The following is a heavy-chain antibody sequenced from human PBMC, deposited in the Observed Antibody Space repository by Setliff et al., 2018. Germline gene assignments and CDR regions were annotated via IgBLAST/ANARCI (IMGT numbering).Heavy chain of an antibody. CDR1: GYTFTGYY. J-gene: IGHJ4*02. D-gene: IGHD5-18*01. CDR3: ARAPLESGYYYGQGHYFDY. V-gene: IGHV1-46*01. CDR2: IDPSGDYT. Sequence: AASVKVSCKASGYTFTGYYMHWVRQAPGQGLEWMGIIDPSGDYTNYAQKFQGRVTMTRDTSTTTVYMELSSLRSDDTAVYYCARAPLESGYYYGQGHYFDYWGQGTLVTVSS.